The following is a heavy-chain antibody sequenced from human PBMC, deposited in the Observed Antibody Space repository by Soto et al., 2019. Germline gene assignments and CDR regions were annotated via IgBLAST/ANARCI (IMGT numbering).Heavy chain of an antibody. CDR2: INPKSGGT. CDR3: ARGHSTDCSNGVCSFFYNHEMDV. Sequence: ASVKVSCKASGYSFTDYHIHWVRQSPGQGLEWLGRINPKSGGTSTAQKFQGWVTMTRDRSISTVYMGLTRLRSDDTAVYFCARGHSTDCSNGVCSFFYNHEMDVWGQGTTVTSP. D-gene: IGHD2-8*01. V-gene: IGHV1-2*04. CDR1: GYSFTDYH. J-gene: IGHJ6*02.